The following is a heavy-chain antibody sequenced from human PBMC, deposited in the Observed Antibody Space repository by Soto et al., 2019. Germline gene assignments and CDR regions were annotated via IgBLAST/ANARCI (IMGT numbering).Heavy chain of an antibody. D-gene: IGHD6-13*01. CDR1: GFTFSSYS. CDR3: ARVHLVTSSWYGREVLDY. J-gene: IGHJ4*02. Sequence: EVQLVESGGGLVQPGGSLRLSCAASGFTFSSYSMNWVRQAQGKGLEWVSYISSSSSTIYYADSVKGRFTISRDNAKNSLYLQMNSLRAEDTAVYYCARVHLVTSSWYGREVLDYWGQGTLVTVSS. CDR2: ISSSSSTI. V-gene: IGHV3-48*01.